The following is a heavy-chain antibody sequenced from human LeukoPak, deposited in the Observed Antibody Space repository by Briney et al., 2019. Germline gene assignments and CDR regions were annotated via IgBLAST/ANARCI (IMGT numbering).Heavy chain of an antibody. D-gene: IGHD7-27*01. CDR2: INHSGST. V-gene: IGHV4-34*01. J-gene: IGHJ6*03. CDR1: GGSISSYY. CDR3: ARRRHWGYMDV. Sequence: SETLSLTCTVSGGSISSYYWSWIRQPPGKGLEWIGEINHSGSTNYNPSLKSRVTISVDTSKNQFSLKLSSVTAADTAVYYCARRRHWGYMDVWGKGTTVTISS.